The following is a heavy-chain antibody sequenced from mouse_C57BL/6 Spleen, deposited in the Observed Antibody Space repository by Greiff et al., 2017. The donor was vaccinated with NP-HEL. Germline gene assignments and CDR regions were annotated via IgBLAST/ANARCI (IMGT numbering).Heavy chain of an antibody. Sequence: QVQLQQPGAELVMPGASVKLSCKASGYTFTSYWMHWVKQRPGQGLEWIGEIDPSDSYTNYNQKFKGKSTLTVDKSSSTAYMQLSSLTSEDSAVYYCASHYYGSSPYYFDYWGQGTTLTVSS. D-gene: IGHD1-1*01. CDR1: GYTFTSYW. CDR2: IDPSDSYT. J-gene: IGHJ2*01. V-gene: IGHV1-69*01. CDR3: ASHYYGSSPYYFDY.